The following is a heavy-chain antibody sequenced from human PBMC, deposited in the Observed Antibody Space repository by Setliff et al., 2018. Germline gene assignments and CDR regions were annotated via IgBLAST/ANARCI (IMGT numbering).Heavy chain of an antibody. CDR1: GGSISSSNW. D-gene: IGHD3-10*01. V-gene: IGHV4-4*02. Sequence: PSETLSLTCAVSGGSISSSNWWSWVRQPPGKGLEWIGSIYHSGSTYYNPSLKSRVTISVDTSKNQFSLKLSSVTAADTAVYYCARESYYGSGYNYWGQGTLVTVSS. CDR2: IYHSGST. J-gene: IGHJ4*02. CDR3: ARESYYGSGYNY.